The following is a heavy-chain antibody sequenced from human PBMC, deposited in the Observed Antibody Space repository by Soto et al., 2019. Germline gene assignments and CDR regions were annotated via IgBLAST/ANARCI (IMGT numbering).Heavy chain of an antibody. V-gene: IGHV4-4*07. D-gene: IGHD1-26*01. CDR1: GGSISSYY. Sequence: QVQLQESGPGLVKPAETLSLTCTVSGGSISSYYWSWIRQPAGKGLEWIVRIYTSGSTNYTPSLTSRVAMSVDTSKNRFSLKLSSVTAADTAVYYWARDQELGVHFAYWGQGTLVTVSS. J-gene: IGHJ4*02. CDR3: ARDQELGVHFAY. CDR2: IYTSGST.